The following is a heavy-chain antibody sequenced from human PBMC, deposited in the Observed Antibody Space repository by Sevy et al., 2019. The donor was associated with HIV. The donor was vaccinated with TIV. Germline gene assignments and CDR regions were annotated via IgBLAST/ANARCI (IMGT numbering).Heavy chain of an antibody. CDR1: GFTFSYYG. Sequence: GGSLRLSCAASGFTFSYYGMHWVRQAPGKGLEWVAVISYDGSNKYYANSVKGRFTISRDNSKNTLYLQMNSLRAEDTAGYYCAKDGVTIFGVATNRFDYWGQGTLVTVSS. CDR3: AKDGVTIFGVATNRFDY. V-gene: IGHV3-30*18. J-gene: IGHJ4*02. D-gene: IGHD3-3*01. CDR2: ISYDGSNK.